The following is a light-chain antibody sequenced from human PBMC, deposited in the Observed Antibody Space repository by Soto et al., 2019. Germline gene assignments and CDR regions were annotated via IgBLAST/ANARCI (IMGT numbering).Light chain of an antibody. CDR1: QSISSW. J-gene: IGKJ3*01. CDR3: QQYNSYSRT. CDR2: DAS. V-gene: IGKV1-5*01. Sequence: DIPMTQSPSTLSASVGDRVTITCRASQSISSWLAWYQQKPGKAPKLLIYDASSLESGVPSRFSGSGSGTEFTLPISSLQPDDFATYYCQQYNSYSRTFGPGTKVDIK.